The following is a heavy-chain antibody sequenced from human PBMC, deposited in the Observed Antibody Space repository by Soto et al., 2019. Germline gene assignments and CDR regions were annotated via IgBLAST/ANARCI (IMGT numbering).Heavy chain of an antibody. D-gene: IGHD3-22*01. CDR1: GGTFSSYA. CDR3: ARDREEGDHYYDSSGYYHLFDY. Sequence: SVKLSCKASGGTFSSYAISWVRQAPGQGLEWMGGIIPIFGTANYAQKFQGRVTITADESTSTAYMELSSLRSEDTAVYYCARDREEGDHYYDSSGYYHLFDYWG. V-gene: IGHV1-69*13. CDR2: IIPIFGTA. J-gene: IGHJ4*01.